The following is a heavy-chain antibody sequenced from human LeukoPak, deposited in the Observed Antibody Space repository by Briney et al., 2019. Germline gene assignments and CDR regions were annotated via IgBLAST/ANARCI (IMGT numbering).Heavy chain of an antibody. J-gene: IGHJ4*02. V-gene: IGHV1-69*13. CDR1: GGTFSSYA. Sequence: SVKVSCKASGGTFSSYAISWVRQAPGQGLEWMGGIIPIFGTANYAQKFQGRVTITADESTSTAYMELSSLRSEDTAVYYCARAFCGGDCYSRWHYFDYWGQGTLVTASS. CDR2: IIPIFGTA. CDR3: ARAFCGGDCYSRWHYFDY. D-gene: IGHD2-21*01.